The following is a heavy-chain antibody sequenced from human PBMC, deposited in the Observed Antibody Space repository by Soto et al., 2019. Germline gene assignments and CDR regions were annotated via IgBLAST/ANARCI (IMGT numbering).Heavy chain of an antibody. J-gene: IGHJ6*02. Sequence: SVKVSCKASGGTFSSYAISWVRQAPGQGLEWMGGIIPIFGTANYAQKFQGRVTITADESTSTAYMELSSLRSEDTAVYYCGGNSGYYYYGMDVWGQGTTVTVSS. D-gene: IGHD2-21*02. CDR2: IIPIFGTA. V-gene: IGHV1-69*13. CDR1: GGTFSSYA. CDR3: GGNSGYYYYGMDV.